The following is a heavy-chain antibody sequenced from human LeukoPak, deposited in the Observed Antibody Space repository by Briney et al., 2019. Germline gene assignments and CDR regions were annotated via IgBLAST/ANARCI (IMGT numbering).Heavy chain of an antibody. V-gene: IGHV3-43*02. CDR2: ISGDGGST. D-gene: IGHD2-2*01. Sequence: GGSLRLSCAASGFTFDDYAMHWVRQAPGKGLDWVSLISGDGGSTYYADSVKGRFTISRDNSKDSLYQQMNSLRTEDTALYYCVKGRMREYGHYFDNWGQGTLVTVSS. J-gene: IGHJ4*02. CDR3: VKGRMREYGHYFDN. CDR1: GFTFDDYA.